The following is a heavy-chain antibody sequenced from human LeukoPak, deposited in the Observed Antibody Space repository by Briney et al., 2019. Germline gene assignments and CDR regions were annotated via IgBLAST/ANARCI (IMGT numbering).Heavy chain of an antibody. V-gene: IGHV3-74*01. J-gene: IGHJ4*02. D-gene: IGHD6-19*01. CDR2: INIDGTHI. CDR3: VKVGGPRYSSGWPHFDN. Sequence: PGGSLRLSCAASGFTFERYWMHWVRQAPGKGLVWVARINIDGTHITYTDSVKGRFTISRDNAKNSLYLQMNSLRAEDTALYYCVKVGGPRYSSGWPHFDNWGQGTLVTVSS. CDR1: GFTFERYW.